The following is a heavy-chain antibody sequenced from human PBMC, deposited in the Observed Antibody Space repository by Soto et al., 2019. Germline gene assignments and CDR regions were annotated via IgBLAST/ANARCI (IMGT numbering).Heavy chain of an antibody. D-gene: IGHD2-15*01. V-gene: IGHV1-18*01. CDR2: ISGDNGNT. CDR1: AYTFTNYA. Sequence: QVQLVQSGAEVKKPGASVRVSCQTSAYTFTNYAVSWVRQAPGQGLEWMGWISGDNGNTIYAQKFQGRVTMTTDTSTRKAYMELRSLRSDDTAVYYCAPGLLGYCSGGSCYSDSWGQGTRVTVSS. J-gene: IGHJ4*02. CDR3: APGLLGYCSGGSCYSDS.